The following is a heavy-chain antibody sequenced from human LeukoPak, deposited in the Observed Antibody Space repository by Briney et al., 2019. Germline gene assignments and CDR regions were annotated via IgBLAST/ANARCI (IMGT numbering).Heavy chain of an antibody. CDR1: GFTFSSYA. V-gene: IGHV3-23*01. D-gene: IGHD6-19*01. CDR3: ASAQWLVLDY. Sequence: GGSLRLSCAASGFTFSSYAMSWVRQAPGKGLEWVSSVSASGGSTAYTDSVKGRFTISRDNSKDTLYLQMNSLRAEDTAVYYCASAQWLVLDYWGQGTLVTVSS. J-gene: IGHJ4*02. CDR2: VSASGGST.